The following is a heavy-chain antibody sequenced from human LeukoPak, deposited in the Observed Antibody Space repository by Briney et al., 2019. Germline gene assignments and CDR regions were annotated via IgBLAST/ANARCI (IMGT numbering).Heavy chain of an antibody. CDR2: ISGSGGST. D-gene: IGHD3-22*01. CDR1: GFTVSSNY. V-gene: IGHV3-23*01. J-gene: IGHJ4*02. Sequence: PGGSLRLSCAASGFTVSSNYMSWVRQAPGKGLEWVSAISGSGGSTYFADSVTGRFTISRDNSKNTLYLQMNSLRAEDTAVYYCARPYDSSGYYPFHYWGQGTLVTVSS. CDR3: ARPYDSSGYYPFHY.